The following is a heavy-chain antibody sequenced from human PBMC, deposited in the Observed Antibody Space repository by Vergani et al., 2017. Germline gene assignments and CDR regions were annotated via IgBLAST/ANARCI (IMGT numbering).Heavy chain of an antibody. J-gene: IGHJ6*02. Sequence: QVQLQESGPGLVKPSETLTLTCDVSDYSIMTNPYWGWFRQSPGKGLEWIGCIHHSGDTHYNSSLKSRVSISIVSSSKFSLSLTSVTAADTAIYYSARHRGSGGFFPSSYFYGMDVWGHGTTVTVSS. V-gene: IGHV4-38-2*01. D-gene: IGHD3-10*01. CDR1: DYSIMTNPY. CDR2: IHHSGDT. CDR3: ARHRGSGGFFPSSYFYGMDV.